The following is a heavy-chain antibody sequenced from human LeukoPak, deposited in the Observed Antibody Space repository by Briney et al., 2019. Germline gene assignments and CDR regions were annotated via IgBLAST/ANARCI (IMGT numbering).Heavy chain of an antibody. CDR2: ISGSGGST. Sequence: PGGSLRLSCAASGFTFSSYAMNWVRQAPGKGLEWVSAISGSGGSTHYADSVKGRFTISRDNSKNTLYLQMNSLRAEDTAVYYCAKVNLAAADTGWFDPWGQGTLVTVSS. J-gene: IGHJ5*02. D-gene: IGHD6-13*01. CDR1: GFTFSSYA. CDR3: AKVNLAAADTGWFDP. V-gene: IGHV3-23*01.